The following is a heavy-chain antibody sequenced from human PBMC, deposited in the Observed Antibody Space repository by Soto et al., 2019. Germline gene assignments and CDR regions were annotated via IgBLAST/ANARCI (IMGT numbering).Heavy chain of an antibody. CDR2: IYYSGST. J-gene: IGHJ5*02. V-gene: IGHV4-59*12. Sequence: PSETLSLTCPVSGVSISSYYWSWIRQPPGKGLEWIGYIYYSGSTNYNPSLKSRVTISVDTSKNQFSLKLSSVTAADTAVYYCARRAIFGVVRTRFDPWGQGTLVTVSS. D-gene: IGHD3-3*01. CDR1: GVSISSYY. CDR3: ARRAIFGVVRTRFDP.